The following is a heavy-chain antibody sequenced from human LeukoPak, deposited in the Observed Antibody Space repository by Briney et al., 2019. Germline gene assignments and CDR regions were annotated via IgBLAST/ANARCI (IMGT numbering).Heavy chain of an antibody. CDR3: AKDSYSKGDY. D-gene: IGHD4-11*01. V-gene: IGHV3-21*05. Sequence: GGSLRLSCAASGFTFSSYSMNWVRQAPGKGLEWVSYISSSSSDISYADSVKGRFTISRDNAKNSLYLQMNSLRAEDTAVYYCAKDSYSKGDYWGQGTLVTVSP. CDR2: ISSSSSDI. CDR1: GFTFSSYS. J-gene: IGHJ4*02.